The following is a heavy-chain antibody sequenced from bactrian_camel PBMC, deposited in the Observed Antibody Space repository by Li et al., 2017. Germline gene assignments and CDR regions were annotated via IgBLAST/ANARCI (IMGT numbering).Heavy chain of an antibody. CDR2: IDSDGST. CDR3: AAEVDYGLPTGRSPCLIGY. V-gene: IGHV3S53*01. J-gene: IGHJ6*01. D-gene: IGHD5*01. Sequence: HVQLVESGGGSVQSGGSLRLACAGSGYGDWDLCMGWFRQAPGKEREGVAAIDSDGSTSYADSVKGRFTNSKDNAKNTLYLQMNSLKPEDTDMYYCAAEVDYGLPTGRSPCLIGYWGQGTQVTVS. CDR1: GYGDWDLC.